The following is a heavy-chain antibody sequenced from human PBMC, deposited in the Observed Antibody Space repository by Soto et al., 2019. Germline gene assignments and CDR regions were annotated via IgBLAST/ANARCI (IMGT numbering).Heavy chain of an antibody. CDR3: ARIGGYHGPLDY. D-gene: IGHD3-16*02. CDR2: TYHRGST. V-gene: IGHV4-59*01. CDR1: GVSISRYF. J-gene: IGHJ4*02. Sequence: LTCTVAGVSISRYFWSWIRQPPGRGLEWIGYTYHRGSTNYSPSLKSRVAISLDTSENQFSLRVNSVTAADTAVYYCARIGGYHGPLDYWGQGTPVTVSS.